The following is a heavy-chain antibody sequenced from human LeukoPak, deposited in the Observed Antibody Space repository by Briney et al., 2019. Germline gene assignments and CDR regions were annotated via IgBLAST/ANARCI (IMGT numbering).Heavy chain of an antibody. J-gene: IGHJ4*02. V-gene: IGHV3-30*18. CDR1: GFTFSSYG. Sequence: QTGGSLRLSCAASGFTFSSYGMHWVRQAPGKGLEWVAVISYDGSNKYYADSVKGRFTISRDNSKNTLYLQMHSLRAEDTAVYYCAKDFFSEDARYGSGQYYFDYWGQGTLVTVSS. D-gene: IGHD3-10*01. CDR2: ISYDGSNK. CDR3: AKDFFSEDARYGSGQYYFDY.